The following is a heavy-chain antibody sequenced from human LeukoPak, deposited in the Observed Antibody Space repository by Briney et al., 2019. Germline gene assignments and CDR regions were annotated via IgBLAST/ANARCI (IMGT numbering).Heavy chain of an antibody. Sequence: PGGSLRLSCAASGFSVDDYGMSWVRQAPGKGLEWVSDIRWNGDSTGYADSVKGRFTVSRDNTKNSLYLQMNSLRAGDAAVYFCARASYYTSPLYYFDYWGQGTLVTVSS. CDR3: ARASYYTSPLYYFDY. CDR2: IRWNGDST. D-gene: IGHD3-22*01. J-gene: IGHJ4*02. V-gene: IGHV3-20*04. CDR1: GFSVDDYG.